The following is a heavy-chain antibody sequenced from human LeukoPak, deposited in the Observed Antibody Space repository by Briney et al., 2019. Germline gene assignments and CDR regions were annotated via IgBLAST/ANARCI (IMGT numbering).Heavy chain of an antibody. Sequence: GGSLRLSCAASGFTFSNFGMGWVRQAPGKGLECVSPISGSGGSTSYADFVKGRFTISRDSSKNTLYLQMNSLRPEDTAVYYCARGKDTGRQYDFDHWGQGILVTVAS. D-gene: IGHD5-18*01. V-gene: IGHV3-23*01. J-gene: IGHJ4*02. CDR3: ARGKDTGRQYDFDH. CDR2: ISGSGGST. CDR1: GFTFSNFG.